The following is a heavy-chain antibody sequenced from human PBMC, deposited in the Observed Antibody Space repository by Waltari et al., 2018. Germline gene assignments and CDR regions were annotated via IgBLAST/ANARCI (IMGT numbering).Heavy chain of an antibody. J-gene: IGHJ3*02. Sequence: EVQLVESGGGLVKPGGSLRLSCAAAGCTSGTYPMNWFRQAPGKGLEWVSSISSVNGFIYYADSVKGRFTISRDNAKNSLYLQMNSLRAEDTAVYYCARGSTSWSDAFDIWGQGTMVTVSS. V-gene: IGHV3-21*01. D-gene: IGHD2-2*01. CDR2: ISSVNGFI. CDR3: ARGSTSWSDAFDI. CDR1: GCTSGTYP.